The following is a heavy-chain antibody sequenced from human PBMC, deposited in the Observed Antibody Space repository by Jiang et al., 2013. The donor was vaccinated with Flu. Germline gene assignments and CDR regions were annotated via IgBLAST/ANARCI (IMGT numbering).Heavy chain of an antibody. D-gene: IGHD1-26*01. V-gene: IGHV3-30-3*02. CDR2: IKDDGRNK. CDR3: AKPVGSSYPPEED. J-gene: IGHJ4*02. CDR1: GFRFSHHG. Sequence: QPGESLRLSCAASGFRFSHHGIHWVRQAPGKGLEWLAFIKDDGRNKFYADSVKGRFSISRDNSKSMLYLQMNSLRPEDTAVYYCAKPVGSSYPPEEDWGQGTLVIVSS.